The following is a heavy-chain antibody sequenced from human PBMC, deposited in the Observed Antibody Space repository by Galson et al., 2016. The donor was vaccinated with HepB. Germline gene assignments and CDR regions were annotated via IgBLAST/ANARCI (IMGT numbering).Heavy chain of an antibody. CDR2: MNPNSDNS. Sequence: SVKVSCKAPGYTFTSYDINWVRQATGQGLEWMGWMNPNSDNSGYAQRFQGRVTMTRHTSMSTAYMELSSLRSDDTAVYFCARGRGISYYGFWSGYSLDYWGQGTLVTVSS. CDR3: ARGRGISYYGFWSGYSLDY. V-gene: IGHV1-8*01. CDR1: GYTFTSYD. D-gene: IGHD3-3*01. J-gene: IGHJ4*02.